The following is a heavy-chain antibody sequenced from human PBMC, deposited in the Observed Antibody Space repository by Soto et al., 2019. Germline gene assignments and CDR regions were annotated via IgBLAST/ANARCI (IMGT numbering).Heavy chain of an antibody. D-gene: IGHD2-15*01. CDR3: ARLRSGRNYYSSGMDV. J-gene: IGHJ6*02. CDR1: GYSFTSYW. Sequence: GESLKISCKGSGYSFTSYWIGWVRQMPGKGLEWMGIIYPGDSDTRYSPSFQGQVTISADKSISTAYLQWSSLKASDTAMYYCARLRSGRNYYSSGMDVWGQGTTVTVSS. V-gene: IGHV5-51*01. CDR2: IYPGDSDT.